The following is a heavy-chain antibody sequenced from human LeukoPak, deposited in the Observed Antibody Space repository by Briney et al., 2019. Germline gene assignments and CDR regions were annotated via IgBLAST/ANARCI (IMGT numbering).Heavy chain of an antibody. CDR3: ARDSGGSWTTYDF. CDR2: ISSRGTAI. J-gene: IGHJ4*02. CDR1: GFTFSDYY. D-gene: IGHD2-15*01. Sequence: PGGSLRLSCAASGFTFSDYYMTWIRQAPGKGLEWLSYISSRGTAIYYADSVRGRFTVSRDNARNSLYQQVSSLRAEDTAVYYCARDSGGSWTTYDFWGQGTLVTVSS. V-gene: IGHV3-11*01.